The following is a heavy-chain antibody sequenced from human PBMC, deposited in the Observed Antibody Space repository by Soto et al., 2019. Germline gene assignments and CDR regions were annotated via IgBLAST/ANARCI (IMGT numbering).Heavy chain of an antibody. CDR1: GFTFSSYA. D-gene: IGHD5-18*01. CDR3: ERTKDVDTAMVLTDFHI. Sequence: QVQLVESGGGVVQPGRSLRLSCAASGFTFSSYAMQWVRQAPGKGLEWVAVMWYDGRSQYYADSVKGRFTISRDHSKNTLYLQMNSLRAEDKAVYYCERTKDVDTAMVLTDFHIWGQGTMVTVSS. CDR2: MWYDGRSQ. J-gene: IGHJ3*02. V-gene: IGHV3-33*01.